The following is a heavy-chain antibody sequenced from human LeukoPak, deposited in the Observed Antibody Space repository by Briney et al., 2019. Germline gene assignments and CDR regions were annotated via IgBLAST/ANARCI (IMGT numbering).Heavy chain of an antibody. J-gene: IGHJ5*01. CDR3: ARGFELITFGGAIGKLNWFDS. V-gene: IGHV3-21*01. CDR2: ITSTSTYI. CDR1: GFTFTDYT. Sequence: GGSLRLSCAASGFTFTDYTMNWVRQAPGKGLEWVSSITSTSTYIYYADSVKGRFTISRDNAKNSLYLQMNGLRADDTAVYYCARGFELITFGGAIGKLNWFDSWGQGTLVTVSS. D-gene: IGHD3-16*02.